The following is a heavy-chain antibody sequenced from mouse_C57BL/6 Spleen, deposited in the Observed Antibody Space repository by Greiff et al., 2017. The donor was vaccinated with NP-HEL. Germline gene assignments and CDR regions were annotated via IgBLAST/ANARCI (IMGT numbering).Heavy chain of an antibody. V-gene: IGHV1-52*01. CDR3: ERESNGSPWYFDD. CDR1: GYTFTSYW. D-gene: IGHD1-1*01. J-gene: IGHJ1*03. Sequence: QVQLQQPGAELVRPGSSVKLSCKASGYTFTSYWMHWVKQRPIQGLEWIGNIDPSDSETHYNQKFKGKATLTVDKSSSTAYMQLSSLTSEDSAVYYCERESNGSPWYFDDWGTGTTVTVSS. CDR2: IDPSDSET.